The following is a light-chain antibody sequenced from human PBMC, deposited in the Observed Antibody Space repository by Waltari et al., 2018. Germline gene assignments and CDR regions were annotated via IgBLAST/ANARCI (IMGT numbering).Light chain of an antibody. J-gene: IGLJ3*02. V-gene: IGLV2-11*01. CDR3: CSYAGSYPHWV. CDR1: RSAVCCYNY. Sequence: QSALTQPRSVSGSPGQSVTLSCTGTRSAVCCYNYSSWYQQYPGNAPKLLIYDVTRLPSGVPDRFSGSKSGNTASLTISGLQAEDEADYYCCSYAGSYPHWVFGGGTKLTVL. CDR2: DVT.